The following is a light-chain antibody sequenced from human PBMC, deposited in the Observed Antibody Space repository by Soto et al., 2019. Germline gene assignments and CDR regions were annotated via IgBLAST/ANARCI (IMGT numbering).Light chain of an antibody. V-gene: IGKV1-33*01. Sequence: IQMSQSPLFLSASVGDRVTITCQASHDITTYLNWYQQKPGKAPQLLIYDASMLETGVPSRFSGGGSGTHFTLTISGLHLEDVATYYCQQHDSFPYIFGPGTKVEIK. J-gene: IGKJ2*01. CDR1: HDITTY. CDR2: DAS. CDR3: QQHDSFPYI.